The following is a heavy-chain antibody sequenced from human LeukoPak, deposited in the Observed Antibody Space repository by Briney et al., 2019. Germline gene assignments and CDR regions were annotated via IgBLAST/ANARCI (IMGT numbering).Heavy chain of an antibody. D-gene: IGHD6-19*01. CDR1: GVSISSSSFH. CDR2: IFYSGST. J-gene: IGHJ5*02. Sequence: KPAETLSLICTVSGVSISSSSFHWGWIRQPPGKGLEWIGTIFYSGSTYYNPSLKSRVTMSVDTSKNQFSLKLSSVTAADTAVYYCARQGYISGQGFRNNWFDPWGQGSLVTVSS. V-gene: IGHV4-39*01. CDR3: ARQGYISGQGFRNNWFDP.